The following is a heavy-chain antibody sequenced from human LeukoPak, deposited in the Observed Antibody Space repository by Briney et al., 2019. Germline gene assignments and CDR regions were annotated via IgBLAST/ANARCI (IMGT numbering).Heavy chain of an antibody. Sequence: GWSLRLSCAASGFTFSDSHMHWVRQASGKGLEWVGHVRSKVDNYATAYGASVKGSFTISRDDSKNTAYLQMNSLGTEATAVYYSSRQVASVHDHWGQGTLVTVSS. D-gene: IGHD2-15*01. CDR3: SRQVASVHDH. CDR1: GFTFSDSH. CDR2: VRSKVDNYAT. V-gene: IGHV3-73*01. J-gene: IGHJ4*02.